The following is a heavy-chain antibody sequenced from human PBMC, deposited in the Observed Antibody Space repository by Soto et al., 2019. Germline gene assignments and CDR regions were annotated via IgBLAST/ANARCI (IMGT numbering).Heavy chain of an antibody. J-gene: IGHJ4*02. V-gene: IGHV4-31*03. CDR1: GGSISSGGYY. Sequence: QVQLQESGPGLVKPSQTLSLTCSVSGGSISSGGYYWSWIRQHPGKGLELIGYIYYSGSTYYNPSLTSRLSISLDTSKNQFFLKLNSVTAADTAVYYCARIWGYGGNSRFDYWGQGTLVIDSS. CDR3: ARIWGYGGNSRFDY. CDR2: IYYSGST. D-gene: IGHD4-17*01.